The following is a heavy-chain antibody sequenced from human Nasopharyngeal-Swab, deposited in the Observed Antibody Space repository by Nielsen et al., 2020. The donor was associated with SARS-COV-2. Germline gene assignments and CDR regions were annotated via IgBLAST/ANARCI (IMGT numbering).Heavy chain of an antibody. CDR2: IYYSGST. D-gene: IGHD3-3*01. J-gene: IGHJ4*02. CDR3: ARLSYDFWSGYFDY. Sequence: SETLSLTCTVSGGSISSYYWSWIRQPPGKGLEWIGYIYYSGSTNYNPSLKSRVTISVDTSENQFSLKLSSATAAYTAVYYCARLSYDFWSGYFDYWGQGTLVTVSS. V-gene: IGHV4-59*13. CDR1: GGSISSYY.